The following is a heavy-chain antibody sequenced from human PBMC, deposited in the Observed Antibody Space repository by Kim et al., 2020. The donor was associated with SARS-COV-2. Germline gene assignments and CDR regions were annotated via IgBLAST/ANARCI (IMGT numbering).Heavy chain of an antibody. V-gene: IGHV5-51*01. J-gene: IGHJ4*02. Sequence: GESLKISCKGSGYSFTSYWIGWVRQMPGKGLEWMGIIYPGDSDTRYSPSFQGQVTISADKSISTAYLQWSSLKASDTAMYYCARHEDGPYSSSWVFDYWGQGTLVTVSS. CDR3: ARHEDGPYSSSWVFDY. D-gene: IGHD6-13*01. CDR2: IYPGDSDT. CDR1: GYSFTSYW.